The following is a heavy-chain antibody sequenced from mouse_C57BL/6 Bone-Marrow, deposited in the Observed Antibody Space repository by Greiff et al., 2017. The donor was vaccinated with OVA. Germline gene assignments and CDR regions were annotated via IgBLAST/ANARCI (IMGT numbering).Heavy chain of an antibody. D-gene: IGHD2-1*01. V-gene: IGHV1-7*01. J-gene: IGHJ2*01. CDR1: GYTFTSYW. CDR2: INPSSGYT. Sequence: QVQLQQSGAELAKPGASVKLSCKASGYTFTSYWMHWVKQRPGQGLEWIGYINPSSGYTKYNQKFKGKATLTEDKSSSTAYMQLSSLTYEDSAVYYCARRGYYGNHDFDYWGQGTTLTVSS. CDR3: ARRGYYGNHDFDY.